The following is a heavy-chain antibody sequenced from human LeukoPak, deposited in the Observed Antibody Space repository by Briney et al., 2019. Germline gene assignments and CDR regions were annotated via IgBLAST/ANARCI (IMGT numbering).Heavy chain of an antibody. CDR2: IKLFGDEQ. D-gene: IGHD4-17*01. CDR3: ARALTTDHSGRWFDP. J-gene: IGHJ5*02. Sequence: GGSLRLSCEGSGFIFSHYWMSWLRQAPGKEPEWVANIKLFGDEQYYGDSVKGRFIISRDSARNLLYLQMHSLRADDTAVYYCARALTTDHSGRWFDPWGQGTLVTVSS. V-gene: IGHV3-7*01. CDR1: GFIFSHYW.